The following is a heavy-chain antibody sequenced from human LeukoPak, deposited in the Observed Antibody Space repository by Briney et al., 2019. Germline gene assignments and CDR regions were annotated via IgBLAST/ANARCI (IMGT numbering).Heavy chain of an antibody. D-gene: IGHD3-10*01. V-gene: IGHV6-1*01. CDR1: GDSVSSKSAT. J-gene: IGHJ3*02. CDR2: TYYRSKWYN. CDR3: ARVLGSGNYDAFDI. Sequence: SQTLSLTCAISGDSVSSKSATWNWIRQSPSRGLEWLGRTYYRSKWYNDYAVSVKSRITINPDTSKNQFSLQLNSVTPEDTAVYYCARVLGSGNYDAFDIWGQGTMVTVSS.